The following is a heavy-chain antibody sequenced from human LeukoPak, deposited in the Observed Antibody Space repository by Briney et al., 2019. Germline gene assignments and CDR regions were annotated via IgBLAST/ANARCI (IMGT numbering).Heavy chain of an antibody. CDR3: ARAGYSNKGLLSDY. Sequence: ASEKVSCKASGDTFSAYYIHCVRQAPGQGLEWMGCINPNGGGTNYAQKFQGRVTMTRDTSISTAYMELSRLRSDDTGVYYCARAGYSNKGLLSDYWGQGTLVTVSS. CDR1: GDTFSAYY. V-gene: IGHV1-2*02. J-gene: IGHJ4*02. CDR2: INPNGGGT. D-gene: IGHD6-13*01.